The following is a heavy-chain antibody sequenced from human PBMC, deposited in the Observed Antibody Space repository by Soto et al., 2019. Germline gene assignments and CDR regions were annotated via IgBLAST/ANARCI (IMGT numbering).Heavy chain of an antibody. J-gene: IGHJ5*02. V-gene: IGHV6-1*01. CDR3: ARAFLADGPWNWFDP. Sequence: QSQTLSLTCAISGDSVSSNSAAWNWIRQSPSRGLEWLGRTYYRSKWYNDYAVSVKSRITINPDTSKNQFSLQLNSVTPEDTAVYYCARAFLADGPWNWFDPWGQGTLVTVSS. CDR1: GDSVSSNSAA. CDR2: TYYRSKWYN. D-gene: IGHD6-6*01.